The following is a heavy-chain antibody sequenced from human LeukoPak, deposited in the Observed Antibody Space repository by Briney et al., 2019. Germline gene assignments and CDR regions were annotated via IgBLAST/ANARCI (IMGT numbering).Heavy chain of an antibody. CDR3: VLSCSSTSCYTGGVDY. CDR1: GFTFSSYG. Sequence: PGGSLRLSCAASGFTFSSYGMHWVRQAPGKGLEWVAFIRYDGSNKYYADSVKGRFTISRDNSKNTLYLQMNSLRAEDTAVYYCVLSCSSTSCYTGGVDYWGQGTLVTVSP. J-gene: IGHJ4*02. CDR2: IRYDGSNK. V-gene: IGHV3-30*02. D-gene: IGHD2-2*02.